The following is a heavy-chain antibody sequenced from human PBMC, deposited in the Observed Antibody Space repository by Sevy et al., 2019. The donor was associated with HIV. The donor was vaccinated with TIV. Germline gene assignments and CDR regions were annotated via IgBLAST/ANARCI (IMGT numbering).Heavy chain of an antibody. Sequence: SETLSLTCTVSGDSISSVNYFWSWIWQHPGKGLEWVGYIYYTGRTFYNPSLESRVKISRDTSRNQFSLNLSSVTAADTAVYYCAREVDVPTDSDAFDIWGQGTMVTVSS. CDR3: AREVDVPTDSDAFDI. J-gene: IGHJ3*02. V-gene: IGHV4-31*03. D-gene: IGHD4-4*01. CDR2: IYYTGRT. CDR1: GDSISSVNYF.